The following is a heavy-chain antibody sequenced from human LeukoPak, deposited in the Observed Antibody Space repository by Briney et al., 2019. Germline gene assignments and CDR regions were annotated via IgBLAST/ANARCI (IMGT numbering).Heavy chain of an antibody. D-gene: IGHD6-19*01. V-gene: IGHV3-48*01. J-gene: IGHJ5*02. CDR3: ARDHISVAGPFDP. CDR1: GFTFSSYS. Sequence: GGSLRLSRAASGFTFSSYSMSWVRQAPGEGLDGISYICSSSSSETIFYADSVRGRFTISRDYERNLLYLQMNSLRAEDTAVYYCARDHISVAGPFDPWGQGTLVTVSS. CDR2: ICSSSSSETI.